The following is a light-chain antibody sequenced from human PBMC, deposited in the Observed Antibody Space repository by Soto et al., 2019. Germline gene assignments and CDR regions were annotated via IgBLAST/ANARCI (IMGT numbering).Light chain of an antibody. V-gene: IGKV3-20*01. Sequence: EIVLTQSPGTLSLSPGERATLSCRASQSVTNNYLAWYQQKVGQTPRLLIYGVSNRATGIPDRFSGSGSGTDFTLTVNRLEAEDFAVYYCHQYAHSHLTFGRGTKVEIK. J-gene: IGKJ1*01. CDR3: HQYAHSHLT. CDR2: GVS. CDR1: QSVTNNY.